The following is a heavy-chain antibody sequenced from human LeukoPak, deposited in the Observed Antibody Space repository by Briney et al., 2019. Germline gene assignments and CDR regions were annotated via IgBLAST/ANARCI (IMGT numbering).Heavy chain of an antibody. CDR2: ISGFNGNT. Sequence: ASVKVSCKASGYTFTIFSISWMRQAPGQGLEWMGWISGFNGNTNYAQKLQGRVTMTTDTSTTTAYMELRSLRSDDTAVYYCARDPRRYSSGWFDYWGQGTLVTVSS. CDR3: ARDPRRYSSGWFDY. J-gene: IGHJ4*02. V-gene: IGHV1-18*01. CDR1: GYTFTIFS. D-gene: IGHD6-19*01.